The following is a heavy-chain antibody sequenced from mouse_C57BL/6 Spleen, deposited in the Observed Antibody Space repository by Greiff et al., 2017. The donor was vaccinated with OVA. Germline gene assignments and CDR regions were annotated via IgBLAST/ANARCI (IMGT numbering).Heavy chain of an antibody. CDR1: GYSFTGYF. CDR3: ARGGYGYCDV. J-gene: IGHJ1*03. V-gene: IGHV1-20*01. CDR2: INPYNGDT. Sequence: EVKVVESGPELVKPGDSVKISCKASGYSFTGYFMNWVMQSHGKSLEWIGRINPYNGDTFYNQKFKGKATLTVDKSPSTAHMELRSLTSEDSVVYYCARGGYGYCDVRGTGTTVTVSS.